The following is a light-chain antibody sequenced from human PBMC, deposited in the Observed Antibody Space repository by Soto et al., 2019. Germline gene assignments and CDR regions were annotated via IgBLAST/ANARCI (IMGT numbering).Light chain of an antibody. Sequence: QSALTQPPSASGSPGQSVTVSCAGTSRDVGAYSSVAWYQQHPGKAPKLIIYVVTKRPSGVPDRFSGARSGNTAFLTVSGLQADDEADYYCSAHAGSNNYVFGTGTKVTVL. CDR2: VVT. CDR1: SRDVGAYSS. V-gene: IGLV2-8*01. CDR3: SAHAGSNNYV. J-gene: IGLJ1*01.